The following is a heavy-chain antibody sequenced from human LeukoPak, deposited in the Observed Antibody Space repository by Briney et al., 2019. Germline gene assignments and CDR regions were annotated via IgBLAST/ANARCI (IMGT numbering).Heavy chain of an antibody. V-gene: IGHV4-61*02. Sequence: SETLSLTCTVSGGSISSGGYYWSWIRQPAGKGLEWIGRIYTSGNTNYNPSLKSRVTISADTSKNQFSLKLSSVTAADTAVYYCARYARSWTSFDYWGQGTLVTVSS. CDR1: GGSISSGGYY. J-gene: IGHJ4*02. CDR3: ARYARSWTSFDY. D-gene: IGHD6-13*01. CDR2: IYTSGNT.